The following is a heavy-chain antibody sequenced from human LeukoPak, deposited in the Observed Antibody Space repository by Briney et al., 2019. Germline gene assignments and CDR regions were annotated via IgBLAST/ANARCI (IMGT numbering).Heavy chain of an antibody. J-gene: IGHJ4*02. V-gene: IGHV3-23*01. D-gene: IGHD3-22*01. Sequence: WGTLRLSCAASGFTFSSYGMSWVRQAPGKGLEWVSAISGSGGSTYYADSVKGRFTISRDNSKNTLYLQMNSLRAEDTAVYYCAKDDYYDSSGYDYWGQGTLVTVSS. CDR2: ISGSGGST. CDR1: GFTFSSYG. CDR3: AKDDYYDSSGYDY.